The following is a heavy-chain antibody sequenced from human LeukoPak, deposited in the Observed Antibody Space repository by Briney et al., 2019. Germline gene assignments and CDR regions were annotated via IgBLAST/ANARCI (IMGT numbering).Heavy chain of an antibody. CDR3: ARSIIAAALPNYFDY. Sequence: GGSLRLSCAASGFTFSDYYMSWIRQAPGKGLEWVSYISSSGSTIYYADSVKGRFTISRDNAKNSLYLQMNSLRAEDTAVYYCARSIIAAALPNYFDYWGQGTLVTVSS. CDR1: GFTFSDYY. J-gene: IGHJ4*02. V-gene: IGHV3-11*01. D-gene: IGHD6-13*01. CDR2: ISSSGSTI.